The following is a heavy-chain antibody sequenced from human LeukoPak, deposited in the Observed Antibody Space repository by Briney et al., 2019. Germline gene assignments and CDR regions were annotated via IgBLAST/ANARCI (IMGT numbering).Heavy chain of an antibody. D-gene: IGHD1-26*01. V-gene: IGHV4-59*01. Sequence: SETPSLTCTVSGGSISSYYWSWIRQPPGKGLEWIGYIYYSGSTNYNPSLKSRVTISVDTSKNQFSLKLSSVTAADTAVYYCARAPTTHYYYYMDVWGKGTTVTVSS. CDR3: ARAPTTHYYYYMDV. CDR2: IYYSGST. J-gene: IGHJ6*03. CDR1: GGSISSYY.